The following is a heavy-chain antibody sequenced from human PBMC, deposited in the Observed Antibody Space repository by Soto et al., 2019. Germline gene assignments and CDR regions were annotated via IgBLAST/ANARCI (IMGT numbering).Heavy chain of an antibody. CDR3: ARRRGSNGWFDL. CDR1: GYTFINYD. J-gene: IGHJ5*02. CDR2: MNPDSGNT. D-gene: IGHD2-8*01. V-gene: IGHV1-8*01. Sequence: QVQLVQSGAEVKKPGASVKVSCKASGYTFINYDINWVRQATGQGLEWVGWMNPDSGNTGYAQNFQGRVTMTGYTSISSVYMELSSLTSEDTAVYYCARRRGSNGWFDLWGQGTLVTVSS.